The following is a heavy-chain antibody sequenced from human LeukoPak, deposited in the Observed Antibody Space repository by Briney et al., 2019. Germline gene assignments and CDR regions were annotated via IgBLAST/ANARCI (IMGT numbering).Heavy chain of an antibody. CDR3: ARDPSTYYYDSSGYLGYYMDV. V-gene: IGHV3-21*01. CDR1: GFTFSSYS. J-gene: IGHJ6*02. Sequence: GGSLRLSCAASGFTFSSYSMNWVRQSPGKGREWVSSISRSSSYINYAASVKGRFTISRDNAKNSLYLKMNSLLAEDTAVYYCARDPSTYYYDSSGYLGYYMDVWGQGTPVTVSS. D-gene: IGHD3-22*01. CDR2: ISRSSSYI.